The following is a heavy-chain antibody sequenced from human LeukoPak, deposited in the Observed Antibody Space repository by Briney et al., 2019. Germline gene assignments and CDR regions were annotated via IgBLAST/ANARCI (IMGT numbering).Heavy chain of an antibody. J-gene: IGHJ4*02. V-gene: IGHV3-11*04. Sequence: GGSLRLSCAASGFTFSDYYMSWVRQAPGKGLEWVSYISSSGSTIYYADSVKGRFTISRDNAKNSLYLQMNSLRAEDTAVYYCARAKHYGSGSYYDYWGQVTLVTVSS. CDR1: GFTFSDYY. CDR2: ISSSGSTI. D-gene: IGHD3-10*01. CDR3: ARAKHYGSGSYYDY.